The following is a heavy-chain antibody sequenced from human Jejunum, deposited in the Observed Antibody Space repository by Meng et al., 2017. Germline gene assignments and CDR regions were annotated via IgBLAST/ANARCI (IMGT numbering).Heavy chain of an antibody. D-gene: IGHD3-16*01. CDR3: ARVWSSGVPHASFDI. V-gene: IGHV4-39*07. J-gene: IGHJ3*02. CDR1: GGSISSNNYF. Sequence: SETLSLTCTVSGGSISSNNYFWGWIRQPPGKGLEWIGSIYYTGSPSYNPSLKSRATISVDTSKTQFSLNLHSVTAADTAMYYCARVWSSGVPHASFDIWGQGTMVTV. CDR2: IYYTGSP.